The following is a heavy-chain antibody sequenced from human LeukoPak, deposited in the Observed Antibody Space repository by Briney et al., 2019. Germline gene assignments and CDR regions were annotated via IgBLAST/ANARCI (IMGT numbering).Heavy chain of an antibody. CDR2: INPNSGGT. Sequence: ASVKVSCKASGYTFTGYYMHWVRQAPGQGLEWMGWINPNSGGTNYAQKFQGRVTMTRDTSISTAYMELSSLRSEDTAVYYCARGPSGSYLAHYYYYYMDVWGKGTTVTISS. V-gene: IGHV1-2*02. CDR3: ARGPSGSYLAHYYYYYMDV. D-gene: IGHD3-10*01. CDR1: GYTFTGYY. J-gene: IGHJ6*03.